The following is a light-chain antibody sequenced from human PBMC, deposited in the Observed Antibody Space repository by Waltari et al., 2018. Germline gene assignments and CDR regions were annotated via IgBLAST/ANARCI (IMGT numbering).Light chain of an antibody. CDR3: CSYGGSFTWI. Sequence: QSALTQPDSVSGSPGQWITISCTGTSSAMGGYNLVSWYQQHPGNAPKLMIYDFNKRPSGVSNRFSGSKSSNTASLTISGLQTEDEADYYCCSYGGSFTWIFGGGTKLTVL. V-gene: IGLV2-23*02. CDR1: SSAMGGYNL. CDR2: DFN. J-gene: IGLJ2*01.